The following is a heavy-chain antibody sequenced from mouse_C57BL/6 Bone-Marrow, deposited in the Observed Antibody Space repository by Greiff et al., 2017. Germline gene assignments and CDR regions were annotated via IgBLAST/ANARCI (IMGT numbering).Heavy chain of an antibody. CDR1: GYTFTSYW. D-gene: IGHD1-1*01. V-gene: IGHV1-72*01. J-gene: IGHJ2*01. CDR3: ARERPYYYGRALYYFDY. CDR2: IDPNSGGT. Sequence: QVQLQQSGAELVKPGASVKLSCKASGYTFTSYWMHWVKQRPGRGLEWIGRIDPNSGGTKYNEKFKSKATLTVDKPSSTAYMQLSSLTSEDSAVYYCARERPYYYGRALYYFDYWGQGTTLTVSS.